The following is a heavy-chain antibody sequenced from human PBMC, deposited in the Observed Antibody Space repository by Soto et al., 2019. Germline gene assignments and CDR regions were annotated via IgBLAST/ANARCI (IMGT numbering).Heavy chain of an antibody. D-gene: IGHD3-22*01. J-gene: IGHJ4*02. CDR3: ARGLDYDSCGYYLDF. Sequence: QVQLVESGGGVVQPGRSLRLSCAASGFTFSTYGMHWVRQAPGKGLEWVAFIQYHGINKDYADSVKGRFTISRDNSRNTLYLQMNSLRAEDTAVYYCARGLDYDSCGYYLDFWGQGALVTVSS. V-gene: IGHV3-33*05. CDR1: GFTFSTYG. CDR2: IQYHGINK.